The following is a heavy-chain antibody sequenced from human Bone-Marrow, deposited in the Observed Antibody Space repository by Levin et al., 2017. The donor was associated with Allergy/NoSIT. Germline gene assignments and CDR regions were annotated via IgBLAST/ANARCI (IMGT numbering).Heavy chain of an antibody. J-gene: IGHJ6*03. CDR2: INHSGST. D-gene: IGHD1-1*01. CDR1: GGSFSGYY. V-gene: IGHV4-34*01. Sequence: SETLSLTCAVYGGSFSGYYWSWIRQPPGKGLEWIGEINHSGSTNYNPSLKSRVTISVDTSKNQFSLKLSSVTAADTAVYYCARGRRVLGPPTRYPPERRRSYYMDVWGKGTTVTVSS. CDR3: ARGRRVLGPPTRYPPERRRSYYMDV.